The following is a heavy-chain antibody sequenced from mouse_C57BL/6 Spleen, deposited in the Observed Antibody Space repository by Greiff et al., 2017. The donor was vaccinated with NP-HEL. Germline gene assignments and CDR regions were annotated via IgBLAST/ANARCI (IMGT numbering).Heavy chain of an antibody. V-gene: IGHV1-82*01. CDR3: ATLYYGTSPYYFDY. CDR1: GYAFSSSW. J-gene: IGHJ2*01. Sequence: QVQLQQSGPELVKPGASVKISCKASGYAFSSSWMNWVKQRPGKGLEWIGRIYPGDGDTNYNGKFKGKATLTADKSSSTAYMQLSSLTSEDSAVYSCATLYYGTSPYYFDYWGQGTTLTVSS. D-gene: IGHD1-1*01. CDR2: IYPGDGDT.